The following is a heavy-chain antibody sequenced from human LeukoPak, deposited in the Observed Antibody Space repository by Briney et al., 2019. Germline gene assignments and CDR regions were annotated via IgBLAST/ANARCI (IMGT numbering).Heavy chain of an antibody. CDR3: ASCPAGSDWFDP. J-gene: IGHJ5*02. Sequence: ASVKVSCKASGYTFTGYYMHWVRHAPGQGREWMGWINPNSGGTNYAQKFQCRVTMTRDTSISTAYMELSRLRSDDTAVYYCASCPAGSDWFDPWGQGTLVTVSS. CDR1: GYTFTGYY. V-gene: IGHV1-2*02. D-gene: IGHD3-10*01. CDR2: INPNSGGT.